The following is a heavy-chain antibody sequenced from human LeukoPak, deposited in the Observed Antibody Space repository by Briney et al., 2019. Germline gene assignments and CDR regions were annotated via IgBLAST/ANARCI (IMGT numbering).Heavy chain of an antibody. J-gene: IGHJ4*02. D-gene: IGHD1-26*01. CDR3: ARVSSTAFDH. CDR2: ISTTGNTI. CDR1: GFTFSRYV. Sequence: GRSLRLSCAASGFTFSRYVMSWVRQAPGKGLEWVSYISTTGNTIYYADSVKGRFTISRDNAKNSLYLQMNSLRAEDTAVYYCARVSSTAFDHWGQGTLVTVSS. V-gene: IGHV3-11*01.